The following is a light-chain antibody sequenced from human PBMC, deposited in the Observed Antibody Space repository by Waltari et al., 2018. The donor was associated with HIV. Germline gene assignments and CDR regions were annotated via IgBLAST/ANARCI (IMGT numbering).Light chain of an antibody. V-gene: IGLV2-8*01. J-gene: IGLJ3*02. CDR2: EVS. Sequence: QSALTQPPSASGSPGQSVTISCTGTSSDVGGYNYVSWYQQHPGKAPKLMIYEVSKRPSGVPNRFSGSKSGNTDSLTVSGLQADDEADYYCSSYAGSNNKVFGGGTKLTVL. CDR3: SSYAGSNNKV. CDR1: SSDVGGYNY.